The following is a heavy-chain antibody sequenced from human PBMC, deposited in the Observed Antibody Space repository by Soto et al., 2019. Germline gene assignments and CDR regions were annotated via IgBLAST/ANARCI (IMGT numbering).Heavy chain of an antibody. CDR3: STRAYDTNGYYRFDP. D-gene: IGHD3-22*01. CDR2: INHSGRV. Sequence: SETLSLNCAVYGGSFSGHSWTWIRQSPGKGLEWIGDINHSGRVNYSPSLKSRVTISLDTSKNQFSLTLSAVTAADTAMYYCSTRAYDTNGYYRFDPWGQGTLVTSPQ. J-gene: IGHJ5*01. V-gene: IGHV4-34*01. CDR1: GGSFSGHS.